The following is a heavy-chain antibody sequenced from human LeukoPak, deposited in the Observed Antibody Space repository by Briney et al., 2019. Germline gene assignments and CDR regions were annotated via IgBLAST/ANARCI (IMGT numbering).Heavy chain of an antibody. CDR2: IYPGDSDT. Sequence: GESLKISCKGSGYSFTSYWIGWVRQMPGKGLEWMGIIYPGDSDTRYSPSFQGQVTISADKSISTAYLQWSSLKASDTAMYYCARHPKWEPGSVAFDIWGQGTMVTVSS. D-gene: IGHD1-26*01. CDR1: GYSFTSYW. V-gene: IGHV5-51*01. J-gene: IGHJ3*02. CDR3: ARHPKWEPGSVAFDI.